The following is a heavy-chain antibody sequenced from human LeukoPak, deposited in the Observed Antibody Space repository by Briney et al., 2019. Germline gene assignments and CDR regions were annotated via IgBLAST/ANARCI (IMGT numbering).Heavy chain of an antibody. Sequence: PGRSLRLSCAASGFTFSSYGMHWVRQAPGKGLEWVAVISYDGSNKYYADSVKGRFTISRDNSKNTVYLQMNSLSAEDTAVYYCARGDAYALNYWGQGTLVTVSS. V-gene: IGHV3-30*03. CDR2: ISYDGSNK. CDR3: ARGDAYALNY. J-gene: IGHJ4*02. CDR1: GFTFSSYG. D-gene: IGHD2-2*01.